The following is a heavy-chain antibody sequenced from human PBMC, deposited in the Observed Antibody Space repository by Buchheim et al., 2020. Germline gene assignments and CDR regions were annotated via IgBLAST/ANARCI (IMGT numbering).Heavy chain of an antibody. J-gene: IGHJ5*02. V-gene: IGHV3-33*01. Sequence: QVQLVESGGGVVQPGRSLRLSCAASGFTFSSYGMHWVRQAPGKGLEWVAVIWYDGSNKYYADSVKGRFTISRDNSKNTLYLQMNSLRAEDTAVYYCARDLRKSPSNSPWFDPWGQGTL. CDR1: GFTFSSYG. D-gene: IGHD4-23*01. CDR2: IWYDGSNK. CDR3: ARDLRKSPSNSPWFDP.